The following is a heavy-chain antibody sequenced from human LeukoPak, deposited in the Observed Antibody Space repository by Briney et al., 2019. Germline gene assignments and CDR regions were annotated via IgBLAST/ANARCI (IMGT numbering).Heavy chain of an antibody. V-gene: IGHV3-23*01. CDR2: ITGGGGTT. CDR1: GFIFSNYG. Sequence: GGSLRLSCAASGFIFSNYGMTWVRQAPGKGLEWVSSITGGGGTTYYADSVKGRFTISRDNSKSTLYLQMNSLRAEDTAVYYCATTLWLPTIKGLFVSAFDIWGQGTMVTVPS. D-gene: IGHD5-24*01. J-gene: IGHJ3*02. CDR3: ATTLWLPTIKGLFVSAFDI.